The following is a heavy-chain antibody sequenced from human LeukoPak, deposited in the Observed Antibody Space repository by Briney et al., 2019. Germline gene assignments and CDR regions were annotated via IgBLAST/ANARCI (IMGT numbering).Heavy chain of an antibody. J-gene: IGHJ3*02. Sequence: ASVKVSCKVSGYTLTELSMHWVRQAPGKGLEWMGGFDPEDGETIYAQKFQGRVTMTGDTSTDTAYMELSSLRSEDTAVYYCARVARTYYDSSGYYPPVGAFDIWGQGTMVTVSS. V-gene: IGHV1-24*01. D-gene: IGHD3-22*01. CDR2: FDPEDGET. CDR1: GYTLTELS. CDR3: ARVARTYYDSSGYYPPVGAFDI.